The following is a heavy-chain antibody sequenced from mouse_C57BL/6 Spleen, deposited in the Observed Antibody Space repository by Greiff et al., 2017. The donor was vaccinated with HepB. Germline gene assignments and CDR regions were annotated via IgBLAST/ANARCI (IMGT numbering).Heavy chain of an antibody. CDR1: GFTFSSYG. Sequence: EVKVVESGGDLVKPGGSLKLSCAASGFTFSSYGMSWVRQTPDKRLEWVATISSGGSYTYYPDSVKGRFTISRDNAKNTLYLQMSSLKSEDTAMYYCARHDTGTVDYWGQGTTLTVSS. J-gene: IGHJ2*01. V-gene: IGHV5-6*01. CDR3: ARHDTGTVDY. CDR2: ISSGGSYT. D-gene: IGHD4-1*01.